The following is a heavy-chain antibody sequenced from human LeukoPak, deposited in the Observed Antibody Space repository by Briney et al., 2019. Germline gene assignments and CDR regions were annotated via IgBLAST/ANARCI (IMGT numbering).Heavy chain of an antibody. CDR1: GFIFSSYW. J-gene: IGHJ6*03. CDR2: IKQDGSEK. Sequence: GGSLRLSCAASGFIFSSYWMSWVRQAPGKGLEWVANIKQDGSEKYYVDSVKGRFTISRDNAKNSLYLQMNSLRAADTAVYYCARHEPITMVRGAKRRIYYMDVWGKGTTVTISS. CDR3: ARHEPITMVRGAKRRIYYMDV. V-gene: IGHV3-7*01. D-gene: IGHD3-10*01.